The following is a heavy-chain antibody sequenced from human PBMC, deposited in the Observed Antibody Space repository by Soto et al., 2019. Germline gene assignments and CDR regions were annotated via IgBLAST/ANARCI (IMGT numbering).Heavy chain of an antibody. D-gene: IGHD2-21*02. V-gene: IGHV5-51*01. J-gene: IGHJ3*02. CDR1: PYTFTDYW. CDR3: AAAAYCGGDCFLNAFDI. Sequence: GESLKISCQGSPYTFTDYWIGWVRHMPGNGLEWMGIIYPGDSHARYSPSFQGQVTISADKSISTAYLQWGSLKASDTAMYFCAAAAYCGGDCFLNAFDIWGRGTMVTVSS. CDR2: IYPGDSHA.